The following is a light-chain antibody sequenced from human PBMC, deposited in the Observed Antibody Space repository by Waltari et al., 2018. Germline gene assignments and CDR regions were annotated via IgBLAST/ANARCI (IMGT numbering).Light chain of an antibody. CDR2: MGS. Sequence: VLTLSPLSLPVPPGQQAAITSRSSQNLLHSNGYNYLDWYLQKPGQSPKLLIYMGSNRASGVPDRFSGSGSGTDFTLKISRVEAEDVGVYYCMQPLQTPWTFGQGTKVEIK. V-gene: IGKV2-28*01. J-gene: IGKJ1*01. CDR3: MQPLQTPWT. CDR1: QNLLHSNGYNY.